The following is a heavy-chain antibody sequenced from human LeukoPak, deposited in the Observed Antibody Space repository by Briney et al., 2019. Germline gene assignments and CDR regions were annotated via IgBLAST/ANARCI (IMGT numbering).Heavy chain of an antibody. V-gene: IGHV1-18*01. CDR3: ASSLWFGELLTSYYYGMDV. CDR2: ISAYNGNT. J-gene: IGHJ6*02. Sequence: ASVKVSCKASGYTFTSYGISWVRQAPGQGLEWMGWISAYNGNTNYAQKLQGRVTMTTDTSTSTAYMELRSLRSDDTAVYYCASSLWFGELLTSYYYGMDVWGQGTTVTVSS. D-gene: IGHD3-10*01. CDR1: GYTFTSYG.